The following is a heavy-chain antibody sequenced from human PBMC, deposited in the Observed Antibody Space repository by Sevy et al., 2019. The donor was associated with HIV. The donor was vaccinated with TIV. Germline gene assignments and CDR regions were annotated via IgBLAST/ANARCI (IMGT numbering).Heavy chain of an antibody. CDR3: ARAPSGSQGPGQYFQH. D-gene: IGHD1-26*01. J-gene: IGHJ1*01. CDR2: ISRYNA. CDR1: GYTFENYG. Sequence: ASVKVSCKASGYTFENYGLGWVRQAPGQGLEWMGWISRYNANYEQHLQGRVTMTTDTSTSTAYMELRSLRSDDTAVYYCARAPSGSQGPGQYFQHWGQGNLVTVSS. V-gene: IGHV1-18*01.